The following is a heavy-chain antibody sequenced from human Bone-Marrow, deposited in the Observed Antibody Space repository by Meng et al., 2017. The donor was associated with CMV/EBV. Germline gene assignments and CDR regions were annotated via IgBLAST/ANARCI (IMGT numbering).Heavy chain of an antibody. D-gene: IGHD4-17*01. CDR1: GYTFISYG. V-gene: IGHV1-18*01. Sequence: ASVKVSCKASGYTFISYGITWVRQAPGQGLEWMGWISPYNGNTNYAQKLQGRVTMTTDTSTSTAYMELSSLRSEDTAVYYCAINGAIYYGDPNFDYWGQGTLVTVSS. CDR3: AINGAIYYGDPNFDY. CDR2: ISPYNGNT. J-gene: IGHJ4*02.